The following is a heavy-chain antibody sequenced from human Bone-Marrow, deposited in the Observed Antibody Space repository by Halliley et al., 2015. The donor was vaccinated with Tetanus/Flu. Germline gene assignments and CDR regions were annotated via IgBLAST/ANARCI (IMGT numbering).Heavy chain of an antibody. V-gene: IGHV1-69*01. CDR2: IIPMFGTV. CDR1: GDTFRNNA. J-gene: IGHJ4*02. D-gene: IGHD3-16*01. Sequence: QLVQSGAEVKKPGPSVTVSCKASGDTFRNNAFNWVRQAPGQGLEWMGGIIPMFGTVNYAQNFQDRVTISADESTSTAYMELTSLRSDDTAVYYCAREVDDYVFDYWGQGTLVTVPS. CDR3: AREVDDYVFDY.